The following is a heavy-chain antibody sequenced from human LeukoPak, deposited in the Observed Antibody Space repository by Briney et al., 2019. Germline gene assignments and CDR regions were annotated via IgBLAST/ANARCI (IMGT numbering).Heavy chain of an antibody. V-gene: IGHV1-18*01. CDR2: ISAYNGNT. D-gene: IGHD6-13*01. CDR1: GYTFTSYG. CDR3: ARALVAAAGMSSGY. Sequence: GASVQVSCKASGYTFTSYGISWVRQAPGQWLEWMGWISAYNGNTNYAQKLQGRVTMTTDTSTSTAYMELRSLRSDDTAVYYCARALVAAAGMSSGYWGQGTLVTVSS. J-gene: IGHJ4*02.